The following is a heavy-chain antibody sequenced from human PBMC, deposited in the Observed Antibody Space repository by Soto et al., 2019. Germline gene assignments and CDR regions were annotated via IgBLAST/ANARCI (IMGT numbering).Heavy chain of an antibody. D-gene: IGHD1-26*01. CDR2: ISYDGSNK. CDR1: GFTFSSYG. CDR3: AKGAYSGSYFDY. V-gene: IGHV3-30*18. Sequence: QVQLVESGGGVVQPGRSLRLSCAASGFTFSSYGMHWVRQAPGKGLEWVAIISYDGSNKYYPDSVKGRFTISRDNSKNTLYLQMNSLRAEDTAVYYCAKGAYSGSYFDYWGQGTLVTVSS. J-gene: IGHJ4*02.